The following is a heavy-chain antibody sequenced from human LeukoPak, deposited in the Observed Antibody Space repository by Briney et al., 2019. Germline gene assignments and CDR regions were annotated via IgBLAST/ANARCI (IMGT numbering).Heavy chain of an antibody. J-gene: IGHJ1*01. CDR1: GGSFSGYY. CDR3: ARGPDYCRGGSCYLGAPKYFQH. CDR2: INHSGST. Sequence: TSETLSLTCAVYGGSFSGYYWSWIRQPPGKGLEWIGEINHSGSTNYNPSLKSRVTISVDTSKNQFSLKLSSVTAADTAVYYCARGPDYCRGGSCYLGAPKYFQHWGQGTLVTVSS. V-gene: IGHV4-34*01. D-gene: IGHD2-15*01.